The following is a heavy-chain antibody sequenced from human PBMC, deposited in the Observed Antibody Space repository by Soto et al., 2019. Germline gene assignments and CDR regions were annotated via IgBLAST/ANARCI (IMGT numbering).Heavy chain of an antibody. Sequence: ASLKVSCKASGYTFTSYAMHWVLQAPGQRLEWMGWINAGNGNTKYSQKFQGRVTITRDTSASTAYMELSSLRSEDTAVYYCARDGYDVWSGYYNGLFDYWGQGHLVTVSS. J-gene: IGHJ4*02. CDR3: ARDGYDVWSGYYNGLFDY. CDR2: INAGNGNT. V-gene: IGHV1-3*01. D-gene: IGHD3-3*01. CDR1: GYTFTSYA.